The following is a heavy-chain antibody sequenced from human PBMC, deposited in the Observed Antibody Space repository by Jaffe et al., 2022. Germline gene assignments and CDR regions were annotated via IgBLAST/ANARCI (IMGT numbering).Heavy chain of an antibody. CDR2: IYPGDSDT. CDR3: VLTRGSDDYVWGSYRYRPEAFDI. CDR1: GYSFTSYW. Sequence: EVQLVQSGAEVKKPGESLKISCKGSGYSFTSYWIGWVRQMPGKGLEWMGIIYPGDSDTRYSPSFQGQVTISADKSISTAYLQWSSLKASDTAMYYCVLTRGSDDYVWGSYRYRPEAFDIWGQGTMVTVSS. D-gene: IGHD3-16*02. J-gene: IGHJ3*02. V-gene: IGHV5-51*03.